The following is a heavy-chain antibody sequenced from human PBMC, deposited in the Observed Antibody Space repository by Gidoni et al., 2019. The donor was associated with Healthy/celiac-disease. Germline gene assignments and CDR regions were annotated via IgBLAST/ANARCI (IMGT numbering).Heavy chain of an antibody. V-gene: IGHV3-48*03. Sequence: EVQLVESGGGLVQPGGSLRLSCAASGFTFSSYERNWVRQAPGKGLGWVSYISSSGSTIYYADSVKGRFTISRDNAKNSLYLQMNSLRAEDTAVYYCASSRLWFGELSRDWGQGTLVTVSS. CDR1: GFTFSSYE. CDR2: ISSSGSTI. D-gene: IGHD3-10*01. J-gene: IGHJ4*02. CDR3: ASSRLWFGELSRD.